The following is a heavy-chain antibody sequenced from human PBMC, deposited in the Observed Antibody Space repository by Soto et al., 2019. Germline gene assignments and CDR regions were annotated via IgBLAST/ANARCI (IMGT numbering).Heavy chain of an antibody. D-gene: IGHD3-3*01. Sequence: GSLRLSCAASGFTFSSYAMSWVRQAPGKGLEWVSAISGSGGSTYYADSVKGRFTISRDNSKNTLYLQMNSLGAEDTAVYYCAKYPGYYDFWSGSPYWGQGTLVTVSS. CDR1: GFTFSSYA. V-gene: IGHV3-23*01. CDR2: ISGSGGST. J-gene: IGHJ4*02. CDR3: AKYPGYYDFWSGSPY.